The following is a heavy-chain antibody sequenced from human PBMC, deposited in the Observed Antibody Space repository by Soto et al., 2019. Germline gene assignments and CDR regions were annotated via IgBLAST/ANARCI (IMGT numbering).Heavy chain of an antibody. CDR3: VRAPLDYYSADYFDT. D-gene: IGHD3-10*01. CDR2: MNPKSGNT. Sequence: QVPLVQSGSEVRRPGTSVKVSCKASGYLFTENDINWVRQATGLGPEWMGWMNPKSGNTGYAQKFQGRVSMTRDNSKTTAYMELSSLGSEDTAVYYCVRAPLDYYSADYFDTWGQGTQVTVSS. V-gene: IGHV1-8*01. J-gene: IGHJ4*02. CDR1: GYLFTEND.